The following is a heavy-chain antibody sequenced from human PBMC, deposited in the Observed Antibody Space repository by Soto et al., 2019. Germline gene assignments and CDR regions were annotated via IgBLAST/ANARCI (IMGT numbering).Heavy chain of an antibody. CDR2: ISWDGGKV. CDR1: GFTFDDFA. CDR3: ARAMTGKLVARGFDV. Sequence: EVQLVESGGKLVQPGWSLRLSCAASGFTFDDFAMHWVRQGPGKGLEWVSGISWDGGKVAYGNSVEGRFTISRDNAKNSLYLQMSSLRPEDTALYFCARAMTGKLVARGFDVWGQGTMVTVSS. V-gene: IGHV3-9*01. D-gene: IGHD3-9*01. J-gene: IGHJ3*01.